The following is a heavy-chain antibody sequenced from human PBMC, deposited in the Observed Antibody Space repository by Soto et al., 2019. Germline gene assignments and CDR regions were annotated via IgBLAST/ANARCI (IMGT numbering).Heavy chain of an antibody. Sequence: EVQLLESGGGLVQPGGSVRLTCAAAGLAFNDYAMNWVRQAPEKGLEWVSGISGRGTSTSYADSVKGRFTISRDNSKITLYLQMNSLRAEDTAVYYCVKDLNDDNIGFYADFWCLGALVTVSS. V-gene: IGHV3-23*01. J-gene: IGHJ4*02. CDR1: GLAFNDYA. CDR3: VKDLNDDNIGFYADF. D-gene: IGHD3-22*01. CDR2: ISGRGTST.